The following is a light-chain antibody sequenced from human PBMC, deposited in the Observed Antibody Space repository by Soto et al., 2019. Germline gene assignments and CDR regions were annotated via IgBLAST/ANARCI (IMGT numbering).Light chain of an antibody. V-gene: IGLV1-36*01. CDR2: FDD. CDR3: AAWDDSLNGVV. Sequence: QSVLTQPPSVSAAPRQRVTISCSGSSSNIGNNAVNWYQHLPGKAPKLLIYFDDLLPSGVSDRFSGSKSGTSASLAISGLQSEDEADYYCAAWDDSLNGVVFGGGTKLTVL. J-gene: IGLJ2*01. CDR1: SSNIGNNA.